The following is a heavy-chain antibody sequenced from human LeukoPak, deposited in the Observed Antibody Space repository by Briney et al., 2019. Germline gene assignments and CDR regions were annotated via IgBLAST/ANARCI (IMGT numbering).Heavy chain of an antibody. Sequence: SETLSLTCTVSGGSISSYYWTWIRQPAGKGLEWIGRTHTSGSTNYNPSLKSRVTMSVDTSKNQFSLKLSSVTAADTAVYYCARSSTPYNWFDPWGQGTLVTVSS. CDR1: GGSISSYY. CDR3: ARSSTPYNWFDP. D-gene: IGHD2-15*01. CDR2: THTSGST. V-gene: IGHV4-4*07. J-gene: IGHJ5*02.